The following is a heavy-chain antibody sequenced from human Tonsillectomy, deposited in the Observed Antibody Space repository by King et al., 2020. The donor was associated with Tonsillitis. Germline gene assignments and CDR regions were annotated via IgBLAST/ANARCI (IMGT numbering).Heavy chain of an antibody. CDR3: ARDGDPSVVVPAATLFDY. D-gene: IGHD2-2*01. CDR2: ISYDGSNK. Sequence: VQLVESGGGVVQPGRSLRLSCAASGFTFSSYAVHWVRQAPGKGLEWVAVISYDGSNKYYADSVKGRFTISRDNSKNTLYLQMNSLRAEDTAVYYCARDGDPSVVVPAATLFDYWGQGTLVTVSS. CDR1: GFTFSSYA. J-gene: IGHJ4*02. V-gene: IGHV3-30*01.